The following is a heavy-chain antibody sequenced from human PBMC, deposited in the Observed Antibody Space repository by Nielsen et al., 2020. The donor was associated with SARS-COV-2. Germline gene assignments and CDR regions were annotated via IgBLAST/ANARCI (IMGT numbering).Heavy chain of an antibody. CDR2: IYPGDSDT. J-gene: IGHJ4*02. D-gene: IGHD3-10*01. V-gene: IGHV5-51*01. CDR3: ASTTMVRGVIDGFDY. Sequence: GESLKISCKGSGYSFTSYWIGWVRQMPGKGLEWMGIIYPGDSDTRYSPSFQGQVTISADKSISTAYLQWSSLKAPDTAMYYCASTTMVRGVIDGFDYWGQGTLVTVSS. CDR1: GYSFTSYW.